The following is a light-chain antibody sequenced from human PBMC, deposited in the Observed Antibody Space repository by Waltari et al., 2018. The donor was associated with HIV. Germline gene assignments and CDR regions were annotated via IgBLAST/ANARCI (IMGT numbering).Light chain of an antibody. CDR3: QYYYKFWT. CDR2: KAS. V-gene: IGKV1-5*03. Sequence: DVQMTQSPSTLSASVGDRVIITCRANQNIGDWVAWYQQKPGQVPELLIYKASNLRSGVPWRFRGSGSGAEFTFAISNLQTEDVGTYVCQYYYKFWTFGQGTRV. CDR1: QNIGDW. J-gene: IGKJ1*01.